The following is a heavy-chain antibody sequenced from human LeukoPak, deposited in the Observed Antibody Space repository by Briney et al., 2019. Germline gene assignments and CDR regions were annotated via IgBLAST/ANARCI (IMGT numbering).Heavy chain of an antibody. CDR1: GYSFTDYY. Sequence: VASVKVSCKASGYSFTDYYIHWMRQAPGQGLEWMGWIRSDSGATEYAQKFQGRVTITRDTSITTAYMQLTSLTSDDTAVYYCARDPPTSVEFDYWGQGTLVTVSS. D-gene: IGHD4-23*01. CDR3: ARDPPTSVEFDY. J-gene: IGHJ4*02. V-gene: IGHV1-2*02. CDR2: IRSDSGAT.